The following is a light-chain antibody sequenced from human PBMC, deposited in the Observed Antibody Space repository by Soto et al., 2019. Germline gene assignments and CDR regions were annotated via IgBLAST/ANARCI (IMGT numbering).Light chain of an antibody. Sequence: VMTQSPATLAVSPGGRVTLSCRASQSVGTNLAWYQQKPGQHPRLLIYGASTSDTGVPSRFSGSGSGTEFTLTLTSLQSDDYEVYYCEQYNNWPLWTFGQGTKVEIK. CDR2: GAS. J-gene: IGKJ1*01. CDR3: EQYNNWPLWT. CDR1: QSVGTN. V-gene: IGKV3D-15*01.